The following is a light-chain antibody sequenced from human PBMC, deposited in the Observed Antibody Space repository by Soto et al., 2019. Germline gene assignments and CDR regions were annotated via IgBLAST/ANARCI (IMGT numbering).Light chain of an antibody. CDR2: AVN. Sequence: QSVLTQSASVSGSPGQSITISCTGTSSDIGGYDHVSWYQQFPGRAPKLIIFAVNSRPSGVSYRFSGSKSGNTASLTISGLQAEDEADYYCNSYTNSGAVVFGGGTQLTVL. V-gene: IGLV2-14*03. J-gene: IGLJ7*01. CDR3: NSYTNSGAVV. CDR1: SSDIGGYDH.